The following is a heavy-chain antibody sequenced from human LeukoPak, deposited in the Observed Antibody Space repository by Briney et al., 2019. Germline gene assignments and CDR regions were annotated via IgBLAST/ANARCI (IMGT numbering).Heavy chain of an antibody. CDR2: IYSGGST. J-gene: IGHJ5*02. D-gene: IGHD4-11*01. CDR1: GFTVSSNY. CDR3: ARDWSPYSKLGGWFDP. Sequence: GGSLRLSCAASGFTVSSNYMSWVRQAPGKGLEWVSVIYSGGSTYYADSVKGRFTISRDNSKNTLYLQMNSLRAEGTAVYYCARDWSPYSKLGGWFDPWGQGTLVTVSS. V-gene: IGHV3-53*01.